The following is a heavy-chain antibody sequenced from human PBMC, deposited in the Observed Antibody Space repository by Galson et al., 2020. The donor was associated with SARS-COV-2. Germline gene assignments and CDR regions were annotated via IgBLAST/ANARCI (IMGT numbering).Heavy chain of an antibody. CDR1: GFTFSSYG. CDR2: IWYDGSNK. V-gene: IGHV3-33*06. J-gene: IGHJ4*02. Sequence: GESLKISCAASGFTFSSYGMHWVRQAPGKGLEWVAVIWYDGSNKYYADSVKGRFTISRDNSKNTLYLQMNSLRAEDTAVYYCANGGSAVTTFHGVHWGQGTLVTVSS. CDR3: ANGGSAVTTFHGVH. D-gene: IGHD4-17*01.